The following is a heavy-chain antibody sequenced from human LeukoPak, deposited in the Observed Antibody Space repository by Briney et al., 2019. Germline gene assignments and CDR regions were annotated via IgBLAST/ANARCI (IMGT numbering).Heavy chain of an antibody. CDR1: GFTFRTFG. J-gene: IGHJ4*02. D-gene: IGHD1-1*01. Sequence: GGSLRLSCVASGFTFRTFGMNWVRQAPGKGLEWVSYTSSDSSYICYADSVKGRFTIYRDNVKNSLYLQMNSLRAEDTALYYCAKDHANWNAYYFDYWGQGTWSPSPQ. CDR3: AKDHANWNAYYFDY. V-gene: IGHV3-21*04. CDR2: TSSDSSYI.